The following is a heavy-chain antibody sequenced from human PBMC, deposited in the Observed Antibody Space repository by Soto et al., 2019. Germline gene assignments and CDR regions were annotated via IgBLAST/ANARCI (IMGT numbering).Heavy chain of an antibody. J-gene: IGHJ4*02. CDR2: IYPGDSDT. CDR3: AIQHPLDSSAWYN. D-gene: IGHD6-19*01. V-gene: IGHV5-51*01. Sequence: GESLKISCKASGYSFTNYWIGWVRQMPRKGLEWMGTIYPGDSDTRYSPSFQGQVTFSVDKSINTAYLHWTSLKASDTAIYYCAIQHPLDSSAWYNWGQGTLVTVSS. CDR1: GYSFTNYW.